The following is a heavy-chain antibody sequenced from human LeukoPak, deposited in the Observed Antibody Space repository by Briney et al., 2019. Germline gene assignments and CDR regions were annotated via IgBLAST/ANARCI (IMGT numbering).Heavy chain of an antibody. J-gene: IGHJ1*01. Sequence: SETLSLTCAVYGGSFSGYYWSWLRQPPGKGLEWIGEINHSGSTNYNPSLKSRVTISVDASKNQFSLKLSSVTAADTAVYYCARGRRSSGYYSLATEYFQHWGQGTLATVSS. D-gene: IGHD3-22*01. CDR3: ARGRRSSGYYSLATEYFQH. CDR2: INHSGST. V-gene: IGHV4-34*01. CDR1: GGSFSGYY.